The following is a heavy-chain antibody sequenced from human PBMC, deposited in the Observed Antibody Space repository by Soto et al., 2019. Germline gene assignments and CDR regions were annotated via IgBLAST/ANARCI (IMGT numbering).Heavy chain of an antibody. V-gene: IGHV4-30-2*01. J-gene: IGHJ4*02. CDR3: AVRISFYYSSGYPSYYFDY. Sequence: SETLSLTCAVSGGSLSSGGYSWSWIRQPPGKGLEWIGYIYHSGSTYYNPSLKSRVTISVDRSKNQFSLKLNSVTAADAAVYYCAVRISFYYSSGYPSYYFDYWGQGSLVTVSS. CDR1: GGSLSSGGYS. CDR2: IYHSGST. D-gene: IGHD3-22*01.